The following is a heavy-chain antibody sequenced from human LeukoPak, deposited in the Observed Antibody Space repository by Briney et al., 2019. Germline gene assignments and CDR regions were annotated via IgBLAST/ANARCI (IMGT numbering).Heavy chain of an antibody. CDR2: ISSSSSYI. CDR1: GFTFSSYS. Sequence: GGSLRLSCAASGFTFSSYSMNWVRQAPGKGLEWVSSISSSSSYIYYADSVKGRFTISRDNAKNSLYPQMNSLRAEDTAVYYCASPRRGSSTSCPGYWGQGTLVTVSS. V-gene: IGHV3-21*01. J-gene: IGHJ4*02. D-gene: IGHD2-2*01. CDR3: ASPRRGSSTSCPGY.